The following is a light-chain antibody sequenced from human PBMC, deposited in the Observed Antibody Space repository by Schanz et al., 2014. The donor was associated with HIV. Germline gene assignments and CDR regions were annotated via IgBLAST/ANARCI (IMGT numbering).Light chain of an antibody. Sequence: QSALSQPASVSGSPGQSITISCTGAANDVDLVSWYQQHPGKAPKLIIYDVSNRPSGISNRFSGSKSGNTASLTISGLQAEDEADYYCSSYRSSSTLEVFGTGTKLTVL. CDR1: ANDVDL. J-gene: IGLJ1*01. CDR2: DVS. CDR3: SSYRSSSTLEV. V-gene: IGLV2-14*03.